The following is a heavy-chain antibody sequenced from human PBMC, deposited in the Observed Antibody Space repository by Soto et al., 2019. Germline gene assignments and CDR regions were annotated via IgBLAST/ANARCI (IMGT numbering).Heavy chain of an antibody. J-gene: IGHJ6*02. CDR1: GFTFSTYW. CDR3: VRDWSTFWGMDV. V-gene: IGHV3-7*01. Sequence: GGSLRLSCAASGFTFSTYWMNWVRQAPGKGLEWVANIKQDGSKKYYVDSVKGRFAISRDNAKDSLFLQMNNLRAEDTAVYYCVRDWSTFWGMDVWGQGTTVTVSS. CDR2: IKQDGSKK.